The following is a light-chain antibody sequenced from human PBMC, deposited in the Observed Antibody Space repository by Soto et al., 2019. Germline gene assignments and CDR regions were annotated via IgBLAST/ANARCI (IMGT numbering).Light chain of an antibody. CDR2: DAS. V-gene: IGKV3-11*01. CDR1: QSVSSS. J-gene: IGKJ5*01. CDR3: HHRGNGIT. Sequence: VVLTPSTATLSLSPGATATFSCGASQSVSSSLAWYHQKPGQRPRFLIYDASSRATASPARFSGSGSGTDFTLTISSLEPEDFAVYYCHHRGNGITFGQGTRLEIK.